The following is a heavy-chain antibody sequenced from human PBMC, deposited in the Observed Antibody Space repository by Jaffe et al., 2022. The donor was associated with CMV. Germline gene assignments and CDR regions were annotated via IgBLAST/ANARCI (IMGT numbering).Heavy chain of an antibody. CDR3: AKGGWGYCSGGSCYSSGMDV. CDR1: GFTFDDYA. D-gene: IGHD2-15*01. J-gene: IGHJ6*02. Sequence: EVQLVESGGGLVQPGRSLRLSCAASGFTFDDYAMHWVRQAPGKGLEWVSGISWNSGSIGYADSVKGRFTISRDNAKNSLYLQMNSLRAEDTALYYCAKGGWGYCSGGSCYSSGMDVWGQGTTVTVSS. CDR2: ISWNSGSI. V-gene: IGHV3-9*01.